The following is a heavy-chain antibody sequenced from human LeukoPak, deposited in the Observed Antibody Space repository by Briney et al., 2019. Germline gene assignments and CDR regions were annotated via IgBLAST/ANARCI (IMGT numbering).Heavy chain of an antibody. CDR3: ARRTGTTRTNWFDP. V-gene: IGHV5-51*01. D-gene: IGHD1-1*01. J-gene: IGHJ5*02. CDR2: IYPGDSDT. CDR1: GYSFTRYW. Sequence: GESLKISCKGSGYSFTRYWIGWVRQMPGKGLEWMGIIYPGDSDTRYSPSFQGQVTLSADRSISTAYLQWSSLKASDTAMYYCARRTGTTRTNWFDPWGQGTLVTVSS.